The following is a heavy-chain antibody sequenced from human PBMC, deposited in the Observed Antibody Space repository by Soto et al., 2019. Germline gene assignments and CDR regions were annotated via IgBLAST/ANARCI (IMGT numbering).Heavy chain of an antibody. J-gene: IGHJ4*02. V-gene: IGHV4-30-2*01. CDR2: IYDSGST. Sequence: TSETLSLTCTVYGGSFSGYYGSWIRQPPGKGLEWMGYIYDSGSTYYNPSPRSRVTISIDRSKNQLSLKLSSVTAADTAVYYCARSPADRSGYFFDYWGQGSLVTVSS. D-gene: IGHD3-22*01. CDR1: GGSFSGYY. CDR3: ARSPADRSGYFFDY.